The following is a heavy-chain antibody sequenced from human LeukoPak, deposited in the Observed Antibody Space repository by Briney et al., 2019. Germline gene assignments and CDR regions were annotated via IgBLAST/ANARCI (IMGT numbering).Heavy chain of an antibody. CDR2: ISYDGSNK. J-gene: IGHJ5*02. CDR3: AKEPASSGWFDP. D-gene: IGHD6-19*01. Sequence: GGSLRLSCAASGFTFSSYGMHWVRQAPGKGLEWVAVISYDGSNKYYADSAKGRFTISRDNSKNTLYLQMNSLRAEDTAVYYCAKEPASSGWFDPWGQGTLVAVSS. CDR1: GFTFSSYG. V-gene: IGHV3-30*18.